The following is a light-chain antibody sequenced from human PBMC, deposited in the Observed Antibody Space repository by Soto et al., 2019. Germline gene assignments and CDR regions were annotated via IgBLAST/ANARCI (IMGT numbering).Light chain of an antibody. CDR1: QSVSSNF. CDR2: GAS. V-gene: IGKV3-20*01. J-gene: IGKJ1*01. Sequence: IVLTQSPGTLSLSPGERATLSCRASQSVSSNFLAWYQQKPGQAPRLLIYGASNRATGIPDKFNGSGSGTDFTLTISRLEPEDFAMYYCQQYGSSTRTFRQGTKVDIX. CDR3: QQYGSSTRT.